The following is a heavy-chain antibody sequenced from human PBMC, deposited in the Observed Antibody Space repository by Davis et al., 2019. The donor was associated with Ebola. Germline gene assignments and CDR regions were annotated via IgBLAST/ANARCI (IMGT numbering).Heavy chain of an antibody. CDR1: GFRFSSYG. D-gene: IGHD4-17*01. CDR3: AKDHQYGDFD. V-gene: IGHV3-30*18. J-gene: IGHJ4*02. Sequence: GSLRLSCAASGFRFSSYGLHWVRQAPGKGLEWVAVVIYDGSNQYYADSVKGRFTISRDNSKNTSYLQMNSLRPEDTAVYYCAKDHQYGDFDWGQGTLVTVSS. CDR2: VIYDGSNQ.